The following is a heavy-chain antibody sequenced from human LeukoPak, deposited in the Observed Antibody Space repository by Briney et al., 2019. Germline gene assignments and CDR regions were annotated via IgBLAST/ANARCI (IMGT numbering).Heavy chain of an antibody. J-gene: IGHJ4*02. CDR2: ISSSSSYI. CDR3: ARDLSGTGSGDY. D-gene: IGHD1-1*01. CDR1: GFTFSSYS. V-gene: IGHV3-21*01. Sequence: GGSLRLSCAASGFTFSSYSMNWVRQAPGKGLEWVSSISSSSSYIYYADSVKGRFTISRDNAKNSLYLQMNSLRAEDTAVYYCARDLSGTGSGDYWGQGTLVTVSS.